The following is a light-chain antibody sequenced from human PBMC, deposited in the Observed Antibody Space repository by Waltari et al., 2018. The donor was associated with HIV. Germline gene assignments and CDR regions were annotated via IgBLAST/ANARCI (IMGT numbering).Light chain of an antibody. Sequence: QSALTQPPSVSGSPGQSVTISCTGTSSDVGSYYRVPLYQPPPGTAPKLMIYAVGNRPEGVPNRFSGSKSGNTASLTISGLQAEDEADYYCSSYTSSSTLVFGGGTKLTVL. V-gene: IGLV2-18*02. CDR1: SSDVGSYYR. CDR3: SSYTSSSTLV. CDR2: AVG. J-gene: IGLJ2*01.